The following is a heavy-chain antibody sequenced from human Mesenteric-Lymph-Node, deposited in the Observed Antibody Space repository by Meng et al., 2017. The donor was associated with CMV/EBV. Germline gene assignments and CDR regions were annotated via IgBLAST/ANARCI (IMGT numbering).Heavy chain of an antibody. CDR3: AREGISLVRGVVLHYYGMDV. D-gene: IGHD3-10*01. CDR1: GDSVSSHSAA. CDR2: TYYKSKWYD. Sequence: SQTLSLTCAISGDSVSSHSAAWNWIRQSPSRGLEWLGRTYYKSKWYDDHAVSVTGRITINPDTSRNQFSLQLRSVTPDDTAVYYCAREGISLVRGVVLHYYGMDVWGQGTAVTVSS. J-gene: IGHJ6*02. V-gene: IGHV6-1*01.